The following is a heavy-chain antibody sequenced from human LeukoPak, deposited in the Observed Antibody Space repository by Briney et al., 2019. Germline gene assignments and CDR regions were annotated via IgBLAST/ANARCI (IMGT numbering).Heavy chain of an antibody. CDR1: GFSFSSYA. D-gene: IGHD2-2*02. Sequence: GGSLRLSCAASGFSFSSYAMSWVRQAPGKGLEWVAVIWYDGSNKYYADSVKGRFTISRDNSKNTLYLQMNSLRAEDTAVYYCARDLVVVPAAIKLGYGMDVWGQGTTVTVSS. J-gene: IGHJ6*02. CDR2: IWYDGSNK. V-gene: IGHV3-33*08. CDR3: ARDLVVVPAAIKLGYGMDV.